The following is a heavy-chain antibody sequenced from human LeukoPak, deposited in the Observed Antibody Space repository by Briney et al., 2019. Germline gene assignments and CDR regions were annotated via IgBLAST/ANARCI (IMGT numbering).Heavy chain of an antibody. V-gene: IGHV3-66*01. CDR2: IYSGGST. D-gene: IGHD3-9*01. Sequence: GGSLRLSCAASGFTFSSYAMSWVRQAPGKGLEWVSVIYSGGSTYYADSVKGRFTISRDNSKNTLYLQMNSLRAEDTAVYYCARGLVLRYFDWLYFDYWGQGTPVTVSS. CDR1: GFTFSSYA. CDR3: ARGLVLRYFDWLYFDY. J-gene: IGHJ4*02.